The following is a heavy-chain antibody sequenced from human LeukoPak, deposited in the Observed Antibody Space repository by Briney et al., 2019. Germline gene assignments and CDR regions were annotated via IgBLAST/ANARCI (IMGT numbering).Heavy chain of an antibody. CDR2: ISSSSSYI. CDR3: ARGSPFTMVRGVIETDY. D-gene: IGHD3-10*01. J-gene: IGHJ4*02. CDR1: GFTFSSYS. Sequence: PGGSLRLSCAASGFTFSSYSMNWVRQAPGKGLEWVSSISSSSSYIYYADSVKGRFTISRDNAKNSLYLQMNSLRAEDTAVYYCARGSPFTMVRGVIETDYWGQGTLVTVSS. V-gene: IGHV3-21*01.